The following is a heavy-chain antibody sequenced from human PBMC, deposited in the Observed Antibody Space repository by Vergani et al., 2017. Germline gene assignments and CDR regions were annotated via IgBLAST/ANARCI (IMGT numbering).Heavy chain of an antibody. CDR3: ARDSQWLVSRGNYYYYYGMDV. CDR2: IYYSGST. Sequence: QVQLQESGPGLVKPSETLSLTCTVSGGSISSHYWGWIRQPPGKGLEWIGSIYYSGSTYYNPSLKSRVTISVDTSKNQFSLKLSSVTAADTAVYYCARDSQWLVSRGNYYYYYGMDVWGQGTTVTVSS. V-gene: IGHV4-39*07. J-gene: IGHJ6*02. CDR1: GGSISSHY. D-gene: IGHD6-19*01.